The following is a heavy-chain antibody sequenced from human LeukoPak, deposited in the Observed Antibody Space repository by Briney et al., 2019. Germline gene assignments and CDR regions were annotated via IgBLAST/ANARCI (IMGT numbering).Heavy chain of an antibody. CDR2: ISSSSTI. CDR3: ARRIGAEYYYDSTAPPFDY. CDR1: GFTFSSYS. D-gene: IGHD3-22*01. V-gene: IGHV3-48*04. J-gene: IGHJ4*02. Sequence: GGSLRLSCAASGFTFSSYSMNWVRQAPGKELEWVSYISSSSTIYYADSVKGRFTISRDNAKNSLYLQMNSLRAEDTAVYYCARRIGAEYYYDSTAPPFDYWGQGTLVTVSS.